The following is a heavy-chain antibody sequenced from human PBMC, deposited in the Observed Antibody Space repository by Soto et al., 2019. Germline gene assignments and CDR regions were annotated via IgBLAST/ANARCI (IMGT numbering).Heavy chain of an antibody. CDR2: ISAYNGNT. Sequence: ASVKVSCKASGYTFTSYDISWVRQAPGQGLEWMGWISAYNGNTNYAQKLQGRVTMTTDTSTSTAYMELRSLRSDDTAVYYCARGSPITMVRGDSYGMDVWGQGTTVTVSS. D-gene: IGHD3-10*01. CDR1: GYTFTSYD. V-gene: IGHV1-18*01. CDR3: ARGSPITMVRGDSYGMDV. J-gene: IGHJ6*02.